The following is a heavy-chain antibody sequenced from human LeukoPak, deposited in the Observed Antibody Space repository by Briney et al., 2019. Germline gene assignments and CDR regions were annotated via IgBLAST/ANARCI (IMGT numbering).Heavy chain of an antibody. CDR2: ITSGGDYI. CDR1: GFTFNTFN. J-gene: IGHJ4*02. Sequence: GGSLRLSCAASGFTFNTFNMNWVRQAPGKGLEWVSSITSGGDYIHYADSVKGRFTTSRDNAKNSLSLQLNSLRVEDTAVYYCARGHYDVLAASYKWTPDYWGQGTLVTVSS. V-gene: IGHV3-21*01. CDR3: ARGHYDVLAASYKWTPDY. D-gene: IGHD3-9*01.